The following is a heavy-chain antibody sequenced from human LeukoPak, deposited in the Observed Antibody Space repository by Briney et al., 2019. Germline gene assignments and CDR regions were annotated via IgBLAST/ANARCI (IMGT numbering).Heavy chain of an antibody. Sequence: ASVKVSCKASGYTFTDYYMYWVRQAPGQGLEWMGWINPNSGGTYSAQKFQGWVTMTRDTSISTAYMELSRLTSDDTAVYYCARANALHCSSTSCLFDYWGQGTLVTVSS. CDR3: ARANALHCSSTSCLFDY. CDR1: GYTFTDYY. V-gene: IGHV1-2*04. CDR2: INPNSGGT. J-gene: IGHJ4*02. D-gene: IGHD2-2*01.